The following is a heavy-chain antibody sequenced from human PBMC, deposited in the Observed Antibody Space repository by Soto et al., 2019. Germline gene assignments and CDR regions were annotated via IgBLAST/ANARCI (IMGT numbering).Heavy chain of an antibody. CDR2: ISADSGDT. J-gene: IGHJ4*02. V-gene: IGHV1-18*04. CDR3: ARGGRYSSSSDLTY. Sequence: QVQLVQSGPEVKKPGASVKVSCTPSGYTFTNYGVNWVRQAPGQGLEWMGWISADSGDTKYAQKFQGRVTMTTDTSTRTADMELRSLRFDDSAVYYCARGGRYSSSSDLTYWGQGTLVTVAS. CDR1: GYTFTNYG. D-gene: IGHD6-6*01.